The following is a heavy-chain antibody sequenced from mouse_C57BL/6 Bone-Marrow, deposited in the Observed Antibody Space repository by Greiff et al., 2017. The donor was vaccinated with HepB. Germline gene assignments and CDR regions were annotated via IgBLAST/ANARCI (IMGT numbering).Heavy chain of an antibody. CDR2: ISYSGST. D-gene: IGHD2-2*01. J-gene: IGHJ4*01. Sequence: EVQLQESGPGLAKPSQTLSLTCSVTGYSITSDYWNWIRKFPGNKLEYMGYISYSGSTYYNPSLKSRISITRDTSKNQYYLQLNSVTTEDTATYYCARCPFYGYDGGGYAMDYWGQGTSVTVSS. V-gene: IGHV3-8*01. CDR3: ARCPFYGYDGGGYAMDY. CDR1: GYSITSDY.